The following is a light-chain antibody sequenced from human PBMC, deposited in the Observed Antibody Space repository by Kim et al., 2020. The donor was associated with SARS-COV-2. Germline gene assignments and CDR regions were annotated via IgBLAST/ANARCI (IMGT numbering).Light chain of an antibody. CDR2: SNN. CDR1: SSNSGSNT. Sequence: GQRVTISVSGSSSNSGSNTVNRYQQLPGTAPKLLIYSNNQRPSGVPDRFSGSKSGTSASLAISGLQSEDEADYYCAAWDDSLNGPVFGGGTQLTVL. CDR3: AAWDDSLNGPV. J-gene: IGLJ3*02. V-gene: IGLV1-44*01.